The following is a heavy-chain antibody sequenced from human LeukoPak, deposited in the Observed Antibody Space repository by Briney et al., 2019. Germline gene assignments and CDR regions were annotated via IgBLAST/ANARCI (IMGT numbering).Heavy chain of an antibody. J-gene: IGHJ4*02. CDR1: GYSISSGYY. V-gene: IGHV4-38-2*02. CDR2: IYHSGST. D-gene: IGHD3-22*01. Sequence: SETLSLTCTVSGYSISSGYYWGWIRQPPGKGLEWIGSIYHSGSTYYNPSLKSRVTISVDTSKNQFSLNLSSVTAADTAVYYCARLIVGITYFDYWGQGTLVTVSS. CDR3: ARLIVGITYFDY.